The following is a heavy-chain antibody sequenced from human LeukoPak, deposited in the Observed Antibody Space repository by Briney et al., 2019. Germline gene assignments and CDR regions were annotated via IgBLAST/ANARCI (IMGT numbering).Heavy chain of an antibody. CDR2: INHSGST. Sequence: SETLSLTCAVYGGSFSGYYWTWIRQPPGKGLEWIGEINHSGSTNYNPSLKSRVTISVDTSKNQFSLKLSSVTAADTAVYYCARLTKNDSGSFRFGKKKRGYMDVWGKGTTVTISS. CDR3: ARLTKNDSGSFRFGKKKRGYMDV. CDR1: GGSFSGYY. V-gene: IGHV4-34*01. J-gene: IGHJ6*03. D-gene: IGHD3-10*01.